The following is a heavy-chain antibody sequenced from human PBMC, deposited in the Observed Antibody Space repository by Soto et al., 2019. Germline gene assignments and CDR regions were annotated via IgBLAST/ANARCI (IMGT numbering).Heavy chain of an antibody. CDR2: INPSGGST. V-gene: IGHV1-46*03. J-gene: IGHJ4*02. Sequence: QVQLVQSGAEVKKPGASVKVSCKASGYTFTSYYMHWVRQAPGQGLEWMGIINPSGGSTSYAQKLQGRVTVTMDTTTSTVYMELSSMRLEDTALYFCASTEIATRIDDWGQGTLVTVSS. CDR3: ASTEIATRIDD. CDR1: GYTFTSYY. D-gene: IGHD2-21*01.